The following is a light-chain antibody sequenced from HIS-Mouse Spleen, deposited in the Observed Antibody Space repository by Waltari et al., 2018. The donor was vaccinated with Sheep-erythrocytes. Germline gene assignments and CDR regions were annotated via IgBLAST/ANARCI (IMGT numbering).Light chain of an antibody. Sequence: QSALTQPASVSGSPGQSITISCTGTSSDVGSYNLVSWYQQHPGKAPKLMIYEGSKRPSGVSNRFSGSKSGNTASPTISVLQAEDEADYYCCSYAGSSTPWVFGGGTKLTVL. CDR2: EGS. CDR3: CSYAGSSTPWV. V-gene: IGLV2-23*01. CDR1: SSDVGSYNL. J-gene: IGLJ3*02.